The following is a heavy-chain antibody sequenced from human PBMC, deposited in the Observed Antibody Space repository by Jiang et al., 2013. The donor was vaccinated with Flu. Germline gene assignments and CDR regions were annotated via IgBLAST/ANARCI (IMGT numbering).Heavy chain of an antibody. CDR2: IDWDDDK. CDR3: ARIGNYDSRGYYYFDF. CDR1: GTR. Sequence: GTRVSWIRQPPGKALEWLARIDWDDDKFYSTSLKARLSISKDTSKNQVVLTMTNMDPMDTATYFCARIGNYDSRGYYYFDFWGQGTVVTVSS. J-gene: IGHJ4*02. V-gene: IGHV2-70*04. D-gene: IGHD3-22*01.